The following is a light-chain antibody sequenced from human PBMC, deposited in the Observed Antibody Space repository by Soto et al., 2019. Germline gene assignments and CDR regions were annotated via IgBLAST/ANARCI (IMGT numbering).Light chain of an antibody. J-gene: IGLJ1*01. Sequence: VLTQPSSLSASPGASASLTCTLRSDINVGTYKIYWYQQKPGSPPQYLLSYKSGSDKQQGSGVPSRFSGSKDASANAGILLISGLQSEDEADYYCMIWHSTAYVFGTGTKV. CDR1: SDINVGTYK. CDR3: MIWHSTAYV. CDR2: YKSGSDK. V-gene: IGLV5-45*03.